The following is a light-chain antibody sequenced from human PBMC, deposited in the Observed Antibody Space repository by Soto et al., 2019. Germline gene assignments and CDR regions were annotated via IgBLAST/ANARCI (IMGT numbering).Light chain of an antibody. Sequence: EIVLTHSPATLSLSPGERAALSCRASQSVSSQLAWYQQKPGQAPRLLIYDVSNRATGIPARFRGSGSGTDFTLTISSLEPEDFAVYYCQQRSNWPITFGQGTRLEI. V-gene: IGKV3-11*01. CDR1: QSVSSQ. CDR3: QQRSNWPIT. CDR2: DVS. J-gene: IGKJ5*01.